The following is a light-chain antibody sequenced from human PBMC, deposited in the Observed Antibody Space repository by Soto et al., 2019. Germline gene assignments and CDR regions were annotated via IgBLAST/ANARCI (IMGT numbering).Light chain of an antibody. J-gene: IGKJ3*01. CDR2: AAS. Sequence: EIVMTQSPATLSVSPGERATLSCRASQSVSSNLAWYQQKPGQAPRLLIYAASTRDTGIPDRFNGSGSGTDFALTINRLEPEDFAVYYCQQYDGAPLTFGPGTKVDIK. CDR1: QSVSSN. CDR3: QQYDGAPLT. V-gene: IGKV3-20*01.